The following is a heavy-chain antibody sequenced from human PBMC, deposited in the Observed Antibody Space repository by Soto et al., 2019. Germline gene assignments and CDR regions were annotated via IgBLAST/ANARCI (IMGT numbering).Heavy chain of an antibody. V-gene: IGHV4-59*01. Sequence: SETLSLTCTVSGGSISSYYWSWIRQPPGKGLEWIGYIYYSGSTNYNPSLKSRVTISVDTSKNQFSLKLSSVTAADTAVYYCARALGNGHFDYWGQGTLVTVSS. CDR2: IYYSGST. CDR1: GGSISSYY. D-gene: IGHD7-27*01. J-gene: IGHJ4*02. CDR3: ARALGNGHFDY.